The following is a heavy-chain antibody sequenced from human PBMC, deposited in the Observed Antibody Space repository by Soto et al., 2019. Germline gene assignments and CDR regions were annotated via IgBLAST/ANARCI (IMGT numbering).Heavy chain of an antibody. CDR3: ARGEFSDWYHFDS. Sequence: KLGGSCRLACAAAGFTFKSYPMSWVRPAPGKGLEWVSSISGSGRYIYYADAVKGRFTTSRDSAKNSVFLQMSSLTAEDTAVFYRARGEFSDWYHFDSWGLGTLVTVSS. D-gene: IGHD6-19*01. CDR1: GFTFKSYP. CDR2: ISGSGRYI. J-gene: IGHJ4*02. V-gene: IGHV3-21*01.